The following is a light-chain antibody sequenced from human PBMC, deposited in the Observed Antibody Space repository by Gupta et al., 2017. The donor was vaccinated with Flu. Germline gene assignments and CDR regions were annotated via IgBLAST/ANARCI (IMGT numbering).Light chain of an antibody. J-gene: IGKJ4*01. CDR2: DAS. CDR3: QQRDNWL. V-gene: IGKV3-11*01. Sequence: PGERVTLSCRASQSVSSRHLAWYQHKPGQAPRLLIYDASNRATGIPARFSGSGSGTDFTLTISGLQPEDFAVYYCQQRDNWLFGGGTKVEIK. CDR1: QSVSSRH.